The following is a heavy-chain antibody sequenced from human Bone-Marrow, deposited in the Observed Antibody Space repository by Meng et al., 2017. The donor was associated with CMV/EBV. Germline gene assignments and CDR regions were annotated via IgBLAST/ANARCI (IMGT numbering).Heavy chain of an antibody. CDR2: INPNSGGK. V-gene: IGHV1-2*02. J-gene: IGHJ5*02. D-gene: IGHD1-26*01. CDR3: ARSWELNWFDP. Sequence: VHVVTSGAGVKKPGASVKVSCKASGYTFTGYYMHWVRQAHGQGLEWMGWINPNSGGKNYAQKFQGRVTMTRDTSISTAYMELSRLRSDDTAVYYCARSWELNWFDPWGQGTLVTVSS. CDR1: GYTFTGYY.